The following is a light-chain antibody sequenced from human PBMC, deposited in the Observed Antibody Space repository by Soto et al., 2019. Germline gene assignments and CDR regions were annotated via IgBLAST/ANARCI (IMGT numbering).Light chain of an antibody. Sequence: DIQMTQSPSTLSASAGDRVTITCRASQRVSAWLAWYQQRPGKAPRLLIYEASTLQSGVPSRFSGGGSGTEFTLTISSLQPVDFATYYCQQYENYPWTFGQGTKVEIK. CDR3: QQYENYPWT. J-gene: IGKJ1*01. V-gene: IGKV1-5*03. CDR1: QRVSAW. CDR2: EAS.